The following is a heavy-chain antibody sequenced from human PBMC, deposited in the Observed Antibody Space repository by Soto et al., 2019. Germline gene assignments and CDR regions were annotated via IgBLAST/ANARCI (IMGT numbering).Heavy chain of an antibody. CDR3: ARFGYTTEAH. V-gene: IGHV3-21*01. CDR1: GFTFSSYT. CDR2: ISSSSSYI. D-gene: IGHD5-12*01. Sequence: EVQLMESGGGLVKPGGSLRLSCAASGFTFSSYTMIWVRQAPGKGLEWVSSISSSSSYIYYADSVKGRFTISRDNAKNSLYLQMNSLGAEVTAVYYCARFGYTTEAHWGQGTLVTVSS. J-gene: IGHJ4*02.